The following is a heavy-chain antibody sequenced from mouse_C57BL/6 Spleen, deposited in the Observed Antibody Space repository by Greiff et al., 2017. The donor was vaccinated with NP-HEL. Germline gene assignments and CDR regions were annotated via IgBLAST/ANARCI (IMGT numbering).Heavy chain of an antibody. CDR1: GYAFSSSW. CDR2: IYPGDGDT. CDR3: ASEGLRFAY. Sequence: QVQLKQSGPELVKPGASVKISCKASGYAFSSSWMNWVKQRPGKGLEWIGRIYPGDGDTNYNGKFKGKATLTADKSSSTAYMQLSSLTSEDSAVYFCASEGLRFAYWGHGTLVTVSA. D-gene: IGHD3-1*01. J-gene: IGHJ3*01. V-gene: IGHV1-82*01.